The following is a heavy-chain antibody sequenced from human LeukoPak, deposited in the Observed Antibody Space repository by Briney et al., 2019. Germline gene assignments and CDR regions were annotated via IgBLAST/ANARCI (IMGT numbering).Heavy chain of an antibody. D-gene: IGHD3-16*01. CDR1: GFTFSSHG. J-gene: IGHJ4*02. CDR2: LWYDGSNK. CDR3: ARDFRAGFGYFDY. Sequence: GGSLRLSCAASGFTFSSHGMHWVRKAQGKGQEWVAVLWYDGSNKYYADSVKGRFTISRDNSKNTLYLQMNSLRAEDTAVYYCARDFRAGFGYFDYWGQGTLVTVSS. V-gene: IGHV3-33*01.